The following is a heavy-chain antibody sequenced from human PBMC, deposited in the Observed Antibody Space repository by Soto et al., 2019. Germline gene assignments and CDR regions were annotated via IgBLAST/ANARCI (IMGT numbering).Heavy chain of an antibody. V-gene: IGHV4-39*01. CDR3: APLSVSLSGPYGIHV. CDR1: GYSVSSSDYY. D-gene: IGHD2-15*01. Sequence: SETLSLTCSVSGYSVSSSDYYWAWIRQPPGKGLEWIGSMLYSGLTYYNPSLKSRVTLSVDTSKNQFSVRLNSVTASDTAVYYCAPLSVSLSGPYGIHVWGQGTSVTVSS. J-gene: IGHJ6*02. CDR2: MLYSGLT.